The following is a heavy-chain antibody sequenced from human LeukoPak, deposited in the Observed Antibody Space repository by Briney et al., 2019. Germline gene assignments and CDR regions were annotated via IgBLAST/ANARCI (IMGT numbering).Heavy chain of an antibody. D-gene: IGHD3-10*01. J-gene: IGHJ3*02. CDR3: ASFMVRGVRDAFDI. CDR1: GGSISSSNW. V-gene: IGHV4-4*02. CDR2: IYHSGST. Sequence: PSETLSLTCAVSGGSISSSNWWSWVRQPPGKGLEWIGEIYHSGSTNYNPSLKSRVTISVDKSKNQFSLKLNSVTAADTAVYYCASFMVRGVRDAFDIWGQGTMVTVSS.